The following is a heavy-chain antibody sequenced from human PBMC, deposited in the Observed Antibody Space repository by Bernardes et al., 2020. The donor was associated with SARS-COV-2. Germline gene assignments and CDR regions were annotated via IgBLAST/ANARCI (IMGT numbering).Heavy chain of an antibody. CDR3: ARDRGQQLD. Sequence: SETLSLTCTVSGGSISSGSYYWSWIRQPAGKGLEWIGRIYTSGSTNYNPSLKSRVTISVDTSKNQFSLKLSSVTAADTAVYYCARDRGQQLDWGQGTLVTVSS. CDR1: GGSISSGSYY. J-gene: IGHJ4*02. V-gene: IGHV4-61*02. CDR2: IYTSGST. D-gene: IGHD6-13*01.